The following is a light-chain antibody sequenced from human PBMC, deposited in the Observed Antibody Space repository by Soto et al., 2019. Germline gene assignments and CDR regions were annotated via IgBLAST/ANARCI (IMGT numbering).Light chain of an antibody. Sequence: DIQMTQSPSTLSASVGDRVTITCRASQTINRWLAWYRQKPGEVPKLLIYKASVLESGVPSRFSGSGSGTEFTLTISRLQPEDVATYYCQHWSFGQGTKVEI. V-gene: IGKV1-5*03. J-gene: IGKJ1*01. CDR3: QHWS. CDR2: KAS. CDR1: QTINRW.